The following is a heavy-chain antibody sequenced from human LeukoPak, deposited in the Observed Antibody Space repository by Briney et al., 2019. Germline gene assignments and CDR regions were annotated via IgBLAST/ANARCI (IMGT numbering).Heavy chain of an antibody. V-gene: IGHV1-18*01. Sequence: WASVKVSCKASGYTFTSYGISWVRQAPGQGLEWMGWITAYSGHTNYAQKLQGRVTMTTDTSASTADMELRSLRSDDTAVYYCARDRETLGYCSSSTCLAAGSDYWGQGTLVTVSS. CDR1: GYTFTSYG. CDR3: ARDRETLGYCSSSTCLAAGSDY. J-gene: IGHJ4*02. CDR2: ITAYSGHT. D-gene: IGHD2-2*01.